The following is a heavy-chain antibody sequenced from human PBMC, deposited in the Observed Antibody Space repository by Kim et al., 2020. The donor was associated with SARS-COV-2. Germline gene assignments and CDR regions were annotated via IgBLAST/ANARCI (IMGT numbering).Heavy chain of an antibody. CDR2: ISSYNGKT. CDR3: ARVYGIVVVSYGVDV. CDR1: GYSFTTYG. Sequence: ASVKVSCKASGYSFTTYGFIWVRQAPGQGLEWIGWISSYNGKTEFAQKFQGRVTLTTDSSTNTAYLELRSLKSDDTAVYYCARVYGIVVVSYGVDVWGQGTTVTASS. D-gene: IGHD2-2*01. J-gene: IGHJ6*02. V-gene: IGHV1-18*04.